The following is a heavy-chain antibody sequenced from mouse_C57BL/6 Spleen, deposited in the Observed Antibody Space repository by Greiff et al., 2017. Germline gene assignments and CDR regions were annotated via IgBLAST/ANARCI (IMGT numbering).Heavy chain of an antibody. D-gene: IGHD1-1*02. CDR2: SDPETGGT. CDR3: TRSRWYFDY. Sequence: QVQLKESGAELVRPGASVTLSCKASGYKITDDEMHWVKQTPVHGMEWIGASDPETGGTAYNQRFKGKAILTADKSSSTAYMELRSLTSEDSAVYSCTRSRWYFDYWGQGTTLTVSS. J-gene: IGHJ2*01. V-gene: IGHV1-15*01. CDR1: GYKITDDE.